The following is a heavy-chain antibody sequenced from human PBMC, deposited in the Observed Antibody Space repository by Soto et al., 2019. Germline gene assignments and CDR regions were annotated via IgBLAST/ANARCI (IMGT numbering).Heavy chain of an antibody. J-gene: IGHJ4*02. CDR2: INGGNGNT. Sequence: ASVKVSCKASGYTFTSYAMHWVRQAPGQRLEWMGWINGGNGNTKYSQKLQGRVTITRDTSASTAYMELRSLRSEDTAVYYCARGYYDSAAYYPPGLWGQGTLVTVSS. CDR1: GYTFTSYA. V-gene: IGHV1-3*01. D-gene: IGHD3-22*01. CDR3: ARGYYDSAAYYPPGL.